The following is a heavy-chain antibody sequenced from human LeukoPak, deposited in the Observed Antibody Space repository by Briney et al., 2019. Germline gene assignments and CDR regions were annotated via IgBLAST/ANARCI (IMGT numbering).Heavy chain of an antibody. V-gene: IGHV3-30-3*01. CDR3: ARPAMIVVVITMSLDY. J-gene: IGHJ4*02. CDR2: ISYDGINK. Sequence: GGSLRLSCAASGFTFSSYWMNWVRQAPGKGLEWVAFISYDGINKYYADSVKGRFTISRDNSKNTLYLQMNSLRAEDTAVYYCARPAMIVVVITMSLDYWGQGTLVTVSS. CDR1: GFTFSSYW. D-gene: IGHD3-22*01.